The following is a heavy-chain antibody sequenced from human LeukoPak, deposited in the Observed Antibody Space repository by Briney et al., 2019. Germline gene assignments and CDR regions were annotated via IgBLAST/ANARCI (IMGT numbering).Heavy chain of an antibody. J-gene: IGHJ4*02. D-gene: IGHD4-23*01. CDR1: GFTFGTHA. CDR2: LSGNGNKT. Sequence: GGSLRLSCAASGFTFGTHAMSWVRQSPGKGLEWVSGLSGNGNKTYYSDSVKGRFTISRDNSKNTLYLQMNSLRAEDTAVYYCAKDMLKYRYGGDWGQGTLVTVSS. V-gene: IGHV3-23*01. CDR3: AKDMLKYRYGGD.